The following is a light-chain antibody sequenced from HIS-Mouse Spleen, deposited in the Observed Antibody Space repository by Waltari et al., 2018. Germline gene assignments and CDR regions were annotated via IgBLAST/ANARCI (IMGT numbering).Light chain of an antibody. J-gene: IGLJ2*01. V-gene: IGLV2-14*01. CDR2: EVS. CDR3: SSYTSSSTVV. CDR1: TSDDVGYNS. Sequence: QSALTQPASVSVSPGQSITISCTGTTSDDVGYNSVSWYHQHPGKAPKLMIYEVSNRPSGVSNRFSGSKSGNTASLTISGLQAEDEADYYCSSYTSSSTVVFGGGTKLTVL.